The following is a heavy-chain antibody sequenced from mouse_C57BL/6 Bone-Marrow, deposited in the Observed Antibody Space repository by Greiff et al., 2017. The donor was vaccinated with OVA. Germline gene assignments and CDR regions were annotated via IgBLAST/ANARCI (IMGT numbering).Heavy chain of an antibody. Sequence: VKLQESGPGLVQPSQSLSITCTVSGFSLTSYGVHWVRQSPGKGLEWLGVIWSGGSTDYNAAFISRLSISKDNSKSQVFFKMNSLQADDTAIYYCARKFSSYWYFDVWGTGTTVTVSS. J-gene: IGHJ1*03. CDR3: ARKFSSYWYFDV. V-gene: IGHV2-2*01. D-gene: IGHD1-1*01. CDR1: GFSLTSYG. CDR2: IWSGGST.